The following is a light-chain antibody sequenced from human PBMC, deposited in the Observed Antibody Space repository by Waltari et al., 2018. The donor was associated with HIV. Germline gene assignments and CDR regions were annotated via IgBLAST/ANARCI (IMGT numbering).Light chain of an antibody. V-gene: IGLV2-14*03. J-gene: IGLJ2*01. CDR3: STHTTNDTLE. Sequence: QSALTQPASVSGSPGQSVTISCTGTSSHFGLYNFVSWYQQYPGYVPNVIIYDVTSRPSGVPHRFSGSRSGNTASLTISGLQVDDEAVYYCSTHTTNDTLEFGGGTKLTVL. CDR1: SSHFGLYNF. CDR2: DVT.